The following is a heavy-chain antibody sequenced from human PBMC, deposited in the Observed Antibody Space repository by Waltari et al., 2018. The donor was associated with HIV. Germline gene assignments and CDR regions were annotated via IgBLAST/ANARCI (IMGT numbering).Heavy chain of an antibody. CDR1: GFTFRSYG. J-gene: IGHJ4*02. Sequence: EVQLLESGGGLVQPGGSLRLSCVASGFTFRSYGMSWVRQAPGKGLEWVSAISGSGGSTYYADSVKGRFTISRDNSKNTLYLQMNSLRAEDTAVYYCAKVGLSGGSYDYWGQGTLVTVSS. CDR3: AKVGLSGGSYDY. D-gene: IGHD1-26*01. V-gene: IGHV3-23*01. CDR2: ISGSGGST.